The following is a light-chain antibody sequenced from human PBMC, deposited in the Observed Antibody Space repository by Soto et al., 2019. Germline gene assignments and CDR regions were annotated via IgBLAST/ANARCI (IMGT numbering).Light chain of an antibody. V-gene: IGLV2-11*01. CDR1: SSDVGGYNY. CDR3: CSYAGNSLWV. CDR2: DVS. J-gene: IGLJ3*02. Sequence: QSALTQPRSVSGSPGQSVTISCTGTSSDVGGYNYVSWYQQHPGKAPKLVIYDVSKRPSGVPDRFSGSKSANTDSLTISGLQAEDEADYYCCSYAGNSLWVFGGVTQLTVL.